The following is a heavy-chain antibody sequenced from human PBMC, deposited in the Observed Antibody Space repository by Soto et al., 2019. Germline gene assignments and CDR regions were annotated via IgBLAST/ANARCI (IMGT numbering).Heavy chain of an antibody. CDR1: CGSFSDYY. CDR2: INQSGST. V-gene: IGHV4-34*01. D-gene: IGHD7-27*01. CDR3: AAADWGHNFYYGMDV. J-gene: IGHJ6*02. Sequence: SETLSLTCAVYCGSFSDYYWSWICQPPGKGLEWIGEINQSGSTNYKSSLKSRVTISVDTSKNQFSLKLSSVTAADTAVYYCAAADWGHNFYYGMDVWGQGTTVTVSS.